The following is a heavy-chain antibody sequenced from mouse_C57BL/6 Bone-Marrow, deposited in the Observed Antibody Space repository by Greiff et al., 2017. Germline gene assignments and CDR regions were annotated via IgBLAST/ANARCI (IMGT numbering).Heavy chain of an antibody. CDR2: IYPGDGDT. V-gene: IGHV1-82*01. D-gene: IGHD1-1*01. Sequence: VQLQQSGPELVKPGASVKISCKASGYAFSSSWMNWVKQRPGKGLEWIGRIYPGDGDTNYNGKFKGKATLTADKSSSTAYMQLSSLTSEDSAVXFCARGAVVDWYCDVWGTGTTVTVSS. J-gene: IGHJ1*03. CDR1: GYAFSSSW. CDR3: ARGAVVDWYCDV.